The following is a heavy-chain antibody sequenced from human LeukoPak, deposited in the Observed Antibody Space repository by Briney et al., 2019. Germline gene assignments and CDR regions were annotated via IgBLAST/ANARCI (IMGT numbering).Heavy chain of an antibody. V-gene: IGHV5-51*01. J-gene: IGHJ4*02. D-gene: IGHD3-9*01. CDR2: IYPGDSDT. CDR1: GYSFTSYW. Sequence: GESLKISCKGSGYSFTSYWIGWVRQMPGKGLEWMGIIYPGDSDTRYSPSFQGQVTISADKSISTAYLQWSSLKASDTAMYYCARHRGDILTGYFLDYWGQGTLVTVSS. CDR3: ARHRGDILTGYFLDY.